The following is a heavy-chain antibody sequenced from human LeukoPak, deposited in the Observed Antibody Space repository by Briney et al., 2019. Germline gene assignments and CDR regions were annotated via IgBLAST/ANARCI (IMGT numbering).Heavy chain of an antibody. Sequence: SETLSLTCIVSGGSISSSIYYWAWVRQPPGKGLEWIGTVFYNGATQYSPSLRSRVTISSDTSKNQFSLKLSSVTAADTAVYFCAGHSYYYSMDVWGKGTTVTVSS. CDR2: VFYNGAT. CDR3: AGHSYYYSMDV. V-gene: IGHV4-39*07. CDR1: GGSISSSIYY. J-gene: IGHJ6*03.